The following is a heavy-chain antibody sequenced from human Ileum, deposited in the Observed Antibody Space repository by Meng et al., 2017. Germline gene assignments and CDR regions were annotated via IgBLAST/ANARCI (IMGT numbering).Heavy chain of an antibody. CDR1: GDSIRYSSYY. V-gene: IGHV4-39*01. J-gene: IGHJ4*02. CDR2: IYYNGNT. Sequence: QLQLQESGPGLVKPSETLSLTCPVPGDSIRYSSYYWGWVRQPPGQGLEWIGSIYYNGNTYYSPSLKSRASISVDTSKNQFSLKLSSVTAADTAVYYCARPAVTTALGGFDYWGQGTLVTVSS. D-gene: IGHD3-16*01. CDR3: ARPAVTTALGGFDY.